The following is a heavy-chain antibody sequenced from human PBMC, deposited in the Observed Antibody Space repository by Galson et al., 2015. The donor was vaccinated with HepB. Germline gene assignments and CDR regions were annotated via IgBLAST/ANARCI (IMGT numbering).Heavy chain of an antibody. Sequence: SLRLSCAASGFTVSSNYMSWARQAPGKGLEWVSVIYSGGSTYYADSVKGRFTISRDNSKNTLYLQMNSLRAEDTAVYYCARDALNWGSSYYYMDVWGKGTTVTVSS. CDR1: GFTVSSNY. CDR2: IYSGGST. D-gene: IGHD7-27*01. CDR3: ARDALNWGSSYYYMDV. V-gene: IGHV3-53*01. J-gene: IGHJ6*03.